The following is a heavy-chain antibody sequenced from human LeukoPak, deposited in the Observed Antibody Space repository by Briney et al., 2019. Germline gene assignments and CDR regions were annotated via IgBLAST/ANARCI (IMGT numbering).Heavy chain of an antibody. CDR2: ISYDGSNK. CDR1: GFTFSSYG. Sequence: TGGSLRLSCAASGFTFSSYGMHWVRQAPGKGLEWVAVISYDGSNKYYADSVKGRFTISRDNSKNTLYLQMNSLRAEDTAVYYCAKFDYCSGGSCYSGDYYYGMDVWGQGTTVTVSS. V-gene: IGHV3-30*18. CDR3: AKFDYCSGGSCYSGDYYYGMDV. D-gene: IGHD2-15*01. J-gene: IGHJ6*02.